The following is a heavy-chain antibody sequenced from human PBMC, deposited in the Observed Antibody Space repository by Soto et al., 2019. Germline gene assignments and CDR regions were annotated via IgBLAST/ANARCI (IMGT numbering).Heavy chain of an antibody. J-gene: IGHJ4*02. Sequence: SETLSLTCTVSGGAIRNSIYYWGWIRQPPGKGLEWIGTIYYDGSVAYSPSLKSRVTLSVDTSRNHFSMKINSVTAADTAVYFCARHRIAVAGPLDYWGQGTLVTVSS. CDR2: IYYDGSV. CDR3: ARHRIAVAGPLDY. D-gene: IGHD6-19*01. CDR1: GGAIRNSIYY. V-gene: IGHV4-39*01.